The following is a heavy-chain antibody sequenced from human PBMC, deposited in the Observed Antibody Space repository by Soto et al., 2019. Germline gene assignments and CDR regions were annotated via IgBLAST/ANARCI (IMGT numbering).Heavy chain of an antibody. CDR2: IIPIFGTA. D-gene: IGHD7-27*01. J-gene: IGHJ6*02. CDR3: ATTEMGIYYYGMDV. V-gene: IGHV1-69*12. CDR1: GGTFSSYA. Sequence: QVQLVQSGAEVKKPGSSVKVSCKASGGTFSSYAISWARQAPGQGLEWMGGIIPIFGTADYAQKLQGRVTITADESTSTADMELSSLRSEDTAVYDCATTEMGIYYYGMDVWGQGTKVTVSS.